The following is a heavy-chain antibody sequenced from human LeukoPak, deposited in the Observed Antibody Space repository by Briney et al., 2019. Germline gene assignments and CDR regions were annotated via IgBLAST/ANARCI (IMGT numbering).Heavy chain of an antibody. CDR2: INPSGGST. CDR1: GYSFISYY. J-gene: IGHJ4*02. V-gene: IGHV1-46*01. CDR3: ARSKGHYYVSGSFFDY. Sequence: ASVKVSCKASGYSFISYYMHWVRQAPGQGLEWMGIINPSGGSTDYAQKFQGRVTMIRDTSTSTVYMELSSLRSEDTAVYYCARSKGHYYVSGSFFDYWGQGTLVTVSS. D-gene: IGHD3-10*01.